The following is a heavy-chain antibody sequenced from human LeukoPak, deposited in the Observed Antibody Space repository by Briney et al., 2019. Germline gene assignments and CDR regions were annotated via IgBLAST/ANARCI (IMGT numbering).Heavy chain of an antibody. CDR1: GFIFSNYG. CDR2: ISASGSAT. J-gene: IGHJ4*02. Sequence: PGGSLRLSCAASGFIFSNYGMNWVRQAPGKGLEWVAAISASGSATSYADSVRGRFTISRDNSKNTLYLQMNSLRAEDTAVYYCAKDEYYYDSSGYYYDIPYFDYWGQGTLVTDSS. CDR3: AKDEYYYDSSGYYYDIPYFDY. D-gene: IGHD3-22*01. V-gene: IGHV3-23*01.